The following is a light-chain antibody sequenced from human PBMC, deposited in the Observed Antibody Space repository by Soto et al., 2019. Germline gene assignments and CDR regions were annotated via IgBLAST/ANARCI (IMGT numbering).Light chain of an antibody. CDR1: QSVSVN. CDR3: HQCNNSPSS. J-gene: IGKJ3*01. V-gene: IGKV3-15*01. CDR2: GAS. Sequence: EIVMTQSPATLSGSPGERATLSCRTSQSVSVNLAWYQQKPGQAPRLLIYGASITATGIPARFSGSGSGTEFSLTISSLQSEDFAVYCCHQCNNSPSSFGPGTKVHIK.